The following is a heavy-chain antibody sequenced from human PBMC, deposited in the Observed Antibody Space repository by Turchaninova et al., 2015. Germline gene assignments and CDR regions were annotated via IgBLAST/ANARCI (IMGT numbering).Heavy chain of an antibody. D-gene: IGHD1-14*01. Sequence: EVHLVQSVAEVRNPRESLSMPVEGYGYRVTSDWVSWRRQRPGKGLEWMGRIDPSDSDTNYSPSFQGHVTISADKSISTAYLQWSSLKASDTAMYYCARLDPEFDAFDIWGQGTMVTVSS. V-gene: IGHV5-10-1*03. J-gene: IGHJ3*02. CDR1: GYRVTSDW. CDR2: IDPSDSDT. CDR3: ARLDPEFDAFDI.